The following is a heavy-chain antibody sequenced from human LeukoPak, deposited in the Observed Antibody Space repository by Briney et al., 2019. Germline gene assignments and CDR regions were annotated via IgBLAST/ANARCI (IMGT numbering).Heavy chain of an antibody. CDR2: IYYSGTT. Sequence: SETLSLTCTVSDGSISSSTYYWGWIRQPPGKGLEWIGTIYYSGTTYYNPSLKSRVTISVDTSKNQFSLKLSSITAADTAVYYCAREWLADYWGQGTLVTVSS. V-gene: IGHV4-39*07. J-gene: IGHJ4*02. CDR1: DGSISSSTYY. D-gene: IGHD6-19*01. CDR3: AREWLADY.